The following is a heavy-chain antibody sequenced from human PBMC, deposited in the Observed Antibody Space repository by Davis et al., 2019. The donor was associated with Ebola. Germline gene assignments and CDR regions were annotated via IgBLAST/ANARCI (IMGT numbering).Heavy chain of an antibody. CDR2: IRSKANSYAT. J-gene: IGHJ5*02. CDR3: ARDADGDYVWGWFDP. Sequence: GESLKISCAASGFTFSGSAMHWVRQASGKGLEWVGRIRSKANSYATAYAASVKGRFTISRDNAKNSLYLQMNSLRAEDTAVYYCARDADGDYVWGWFDPWGQGTLVTVSS. D-gene: IGHD4-17*01. CDR1: GFTFSGSA. V-gene: IGHV3-73*01.